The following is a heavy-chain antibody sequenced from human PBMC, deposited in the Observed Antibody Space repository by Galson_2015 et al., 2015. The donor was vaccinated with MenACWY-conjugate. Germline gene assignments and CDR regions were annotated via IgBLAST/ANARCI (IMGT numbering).Heavy chain of an antibody. CDR3: ARTAGSVPP. V-gene: IGHV3-7*01. J-gene: IGHJ5*02. Sequence: SLRLSCAASRFTFSTYWMTWVRQAPGKGLEWVANIMPDGSETYYVDSVKGRFTISRDNAENSLYLQMDSLRVEDTAVYYCARTAGSVPPWGQGTLVTVSS. D-gene: IGHD6-13*01. CDR1: RFTFSTYW. CDR2: IMPDGSET.